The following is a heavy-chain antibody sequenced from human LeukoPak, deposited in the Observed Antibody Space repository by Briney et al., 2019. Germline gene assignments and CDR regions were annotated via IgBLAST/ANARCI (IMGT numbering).Heavy chain of an antibody. V-gene: IGHV3-7*03. CDR3: AKEGRSLQTY. Sequence: GGSLRLYCAASGFMFSSNWMSWVRLAPGKGLEWVANIKEDGTETYYVDSVKGRFTISRDNAKNSLYLQMNSLRVEDTAVYYCAKEGRSLQTYWGQGTLVTVSS. CDR1: GFMFSSNW. J-gene: IGHJ4*02. CDR2: IKEDGTET. D-gene: IGHD5-24*01.